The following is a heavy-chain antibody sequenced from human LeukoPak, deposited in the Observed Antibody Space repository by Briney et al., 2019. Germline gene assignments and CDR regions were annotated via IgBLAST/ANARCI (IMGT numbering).Heavy chain of an antibody. V-gene: IGHV5-51*01. CDR3: ARHWSGSLH. Sequence: GESLKISCKGSGYSFTNYWIGWVRQMPGKGLEWMGIIYPGDSDTIYSPSFQGRVTISADKSINTAYLQWTSLKASDTAMYYCARHWSGSLHWGQGSQVTVSS. J-gene: IGHJ4*02. CDR1: GYSFTNYW. D-gene: IGHD3/OR15-3a*01. CDR2: IYPGDSDT.